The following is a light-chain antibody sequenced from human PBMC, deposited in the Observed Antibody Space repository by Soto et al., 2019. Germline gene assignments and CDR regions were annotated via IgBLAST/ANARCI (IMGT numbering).Light chain of an antibody. CDR2: EVS. V-gene: IGLV2-14*01. J-gene: IGLJ3*02. CDR3: SSYTSSSSLLV. CDR1: SSDVGGYNY. Sequence: QSALTQPASVSGSPGQSITISCTGTSSDVGGYNYVSWYQQHPGKAPKLMIYEVSNRPSGVSNRFSGSKSGNTASLTISGLQAEDEADYYCSSYTSSSSLLVFVRGTKLTVL.